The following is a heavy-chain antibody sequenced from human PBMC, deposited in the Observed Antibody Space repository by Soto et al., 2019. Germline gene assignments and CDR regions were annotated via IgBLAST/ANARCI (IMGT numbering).Heavy chain of an antibody. CDR3: ARGLLRYFDHGADNRDFDY. CDR1: GYTFTSYD. V-gene: IGHV1-8*01. Sequence: ASVKVSCKASGYTFTSYDINWVRQATGQGLEWMGWMNPNSGNTGYAQKFQGRVTMTRNTSISTAYMELSSLRSEDTAVYYCARGLLRYFDHGADNRDFDYWGQGTLVTVSS. D-gene: IGHD3-9*01. CDR2: MNPNSGNT. J-gene: IGHJ4*02.